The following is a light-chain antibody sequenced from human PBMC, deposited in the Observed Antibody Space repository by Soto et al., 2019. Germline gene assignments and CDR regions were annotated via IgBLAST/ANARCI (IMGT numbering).Light chain of an antibody. J-gene: IGKJ1*01. Sequence: EIVLTQSPGTLSLSPGERATLSCRASQSVTSDYLAWYQQKPGQAPRPLIYSASSRATGIPDRFSGSGSGTDFPLTISRLEPEDFAVYYCQHYGSSLWTFGQGTKVEIK. V-gene: IGKV3-20*01. CDR1: QSVTSDY. CDR2: SAS. CDR3: QHYGSSLWT.